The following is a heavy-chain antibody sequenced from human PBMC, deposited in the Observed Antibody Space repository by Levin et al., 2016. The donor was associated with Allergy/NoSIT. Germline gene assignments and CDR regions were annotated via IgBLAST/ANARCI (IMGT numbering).Heavy chain of an antibody. Sequence: VRQAPGKGLEWVSSISSSSSYIYYADSVKGRFTISRDNAKNSLYLQMNSLRAEDTAVYYCAIPRPLGTMDVWGKGTTVTVSS. V-gene: IGHV3-21*01. D-gene: IGHD1-1*01. CDR2: ISSSSSYI. CDR3: AIPRPLGTMDV. J-gene: IGHJ6*03.